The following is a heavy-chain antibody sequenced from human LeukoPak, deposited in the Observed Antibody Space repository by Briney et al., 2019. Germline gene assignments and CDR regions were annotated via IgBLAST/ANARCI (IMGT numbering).Heavy chain of an antibody. V-gene: IGHV4-4*07. D-gene: IGHD6-13*01. CDR2: IFTSGTT. J-gene: IGHJ4*02. Sequence: SETLSLTCTVSGGSISTYYWNWIRQPAGKGLEWIGRIFTSGTTNYSPSLKSRVTMSVDTSKNQFSLNLSSVTAADTAVYYCARGKYSSTWTFDYWGQGTLVTVSS. CDR3: ARGKYSSTWTFDY. CDR1: GGSISTYY.